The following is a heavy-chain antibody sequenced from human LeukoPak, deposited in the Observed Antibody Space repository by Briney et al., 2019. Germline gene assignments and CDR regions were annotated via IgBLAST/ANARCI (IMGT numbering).Heavy chain of an antibody. CDR1: GYTFTDYY. V-gene: IGHV1-2*02. J-gene: IGHJ4*02. Sequence: GASVKVSCKAAGYTFTDYYMHWVRQAPGQGLEWMGWINPNSGGTNYAQKFQGRVTMTRDTSISTAYMELSRLRSDDTAVYYCASIKYGGLFGDFDYWGQGTLVTVSS. D-gene: IGHD2-21*01. CDR3: ASIKYGGLFGDFDY. CDR2: INPNSGGT.